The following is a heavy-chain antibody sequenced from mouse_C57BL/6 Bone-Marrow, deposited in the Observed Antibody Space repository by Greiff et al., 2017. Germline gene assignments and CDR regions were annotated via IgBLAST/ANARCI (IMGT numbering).Heavy chain of an antibody. D-gene: IGHD1-1*01. CDR3: ARSDTRAMDY. V-gene: IGHV1-80*01. CDR2: IYPGDGDT. CDR1: GYAFSSYW. Sequence: VQRVESGAELVKPGASVKISCKASGYAFSSYWMNWVKQRPGKGLEWIGQIYPGDGDTNSNGKFKGKATLTADKSSSTAYMQLSSLTSGDSAVYFCARSDTRAMDYGGQGTSVTVSS. J-gene: IGHJ4*01.